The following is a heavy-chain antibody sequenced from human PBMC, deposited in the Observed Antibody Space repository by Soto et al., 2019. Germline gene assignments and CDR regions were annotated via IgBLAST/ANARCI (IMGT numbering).Heavy chain of an antibody. CDR3: ARELAAAGWGTENWFDT. V-gene: IGHV4-59*01. CDR2: IYYSGST. CDR1: GGSISSYY. D-gene: IGHD3-16*01. Sequence: PSETLSLTCTVSGGSISSYYWSWIRQPPGKGLEWIGYIYYSGSTNYNPSLKSRVTISVDTSKNQFSLKLSSVTAADTAVYYCARELAAAGWGTENWFDTWGQGTLVTVSS. J-gene: IGHJ5*02.